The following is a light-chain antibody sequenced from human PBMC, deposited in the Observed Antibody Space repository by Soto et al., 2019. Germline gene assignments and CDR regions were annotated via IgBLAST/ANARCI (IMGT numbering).Light chain of an antibody. CDR1: SSDVGGYNY. CDR2: EVS. CDR3: SSYRGSSTAFV. V-gene: IGLV2-14*01. Sequence: QSALTQPASVSGSPGQSITISCTGSSSDVGGYNYVSWYRQHPGKAPQLMIYEVSNRPSGISHRFSGSQSGNTASLTISGLQAEDEADYYCSSYRGSSTAFVFGSGTKVTVL. J-gene: IGLJ1*01.